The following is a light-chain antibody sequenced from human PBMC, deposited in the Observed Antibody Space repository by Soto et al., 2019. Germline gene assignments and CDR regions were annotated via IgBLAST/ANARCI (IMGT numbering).Light chain of an antibody. Sequence: DIPMTQSPSSPSASVGDRVTIPFRASQSISSYLNWYQQEPGKAPKLLIYAASSLQSGVPSRFSGSGSGTDSTLTISSLQPEDFATYYCQQSYSTPLTFGGGTKVDI. V-gene: IGKV1-39*01. J-gene: IGKJ4*01. CDR2: AAS. CDR3: QQSYSTPLT. CDR1: QSISSY.